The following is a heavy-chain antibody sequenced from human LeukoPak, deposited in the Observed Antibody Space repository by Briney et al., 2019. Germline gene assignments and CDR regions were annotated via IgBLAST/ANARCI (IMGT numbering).Heavy chain of an antibody. CDR3: VRDFMAMGGTTAYLHY. CDR2: ISSGGNTI. Sequence: GGSLRLSCAASGFTFSSYEMNWVRQAPGKGLEWVSYISSGGNTIYYADSVKGRFTISRDNAKNSLYLQMNSLRAEDTAVYYCVRDFMAMGGTTAYLHYWGQGTLVTVSS. D-gene: IGHD1-26*01. V-gene: IGHV3-48*03. CDR1: GFTFSSYE. J-gene: IGHJ1*01.